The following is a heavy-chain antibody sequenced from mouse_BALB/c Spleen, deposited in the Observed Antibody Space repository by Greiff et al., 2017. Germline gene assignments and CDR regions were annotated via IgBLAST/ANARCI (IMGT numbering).Heavy chain of an antibody. Sequence: VHLVESGAELVRPGTSVKVSCKASGYAFTNYLIEWVKQRPGQGLEWIGVINPGSGGTNYNEKFKGKATLTADKSSSTAYMQLSSLTSEDSAVYYCARGYGNSFAYGGQGTLVTVSA. V-gene: IGHV1-54*01. CDR2: INPGSGGT. CDR1: GYAFTNYL. D-gene: IGHD2-10*02. J-gene: IGHJ3*01. CDR3: ARGYGNSFAY.